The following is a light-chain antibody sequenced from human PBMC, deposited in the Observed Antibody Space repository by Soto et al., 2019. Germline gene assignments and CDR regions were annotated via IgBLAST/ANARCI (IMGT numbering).Light chain of an antibody. Sequence: QSVLTQPPSVCGAPGQRVTISCTGSSSNIGAGYDVHWYQHLPGTAPKLLIYGNSNRPSGVPDRFSGSKSGTSASLAITGLQAEDEADYYCQSYDSSLSSSGVFGGGTKLTVL. CDR3: QSYDSSLSSSGV. CDR2: GNS. J-gene: IGLJ3*02. CDR1: SSNIGAGYD. V-gene: IGLV1-40*01.